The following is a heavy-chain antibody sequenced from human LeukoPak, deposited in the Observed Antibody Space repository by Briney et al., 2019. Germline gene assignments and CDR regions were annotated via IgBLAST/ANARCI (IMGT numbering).Heavy chain of an antibody. CDR3: ARDQSGEWELLSGWWFDP. D-gene: IGHD1-26*01. CDR2: INPNSGGT. Sequence: ASVKVSCKASGYTFTGYYMHWVRQAPGQGLEWMGWINPNSGGTNYAQKFQGRVTMTTDTSTSTAYMELSNLRSEDTAVYYCARDQSGEWELLSGWWFDPWGQGTLVTVSS. CDR1: GYTFTGYY. V-gene: IGHV1-2*02. J-gene: IGHJ5*02.